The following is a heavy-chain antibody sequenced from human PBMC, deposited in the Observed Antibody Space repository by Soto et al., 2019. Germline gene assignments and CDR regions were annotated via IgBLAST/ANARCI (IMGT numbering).Heavy chain of an antibody. CDR1: GGTFSSYA. D-gene: IGHD2-21*01. J-gene: IGHJ5*02. CDR2: IIPIFGTA. Sequence: SVRVSCKASGGTFSSYAISWVRQAPGQGLEWMGGIIPIFGTANYAQKFQGRVTITADESTSTAYMELSSLRSEDTAVYYCARVMDARGEPAWFDPWGQGTLVTVSS. V-gene: IGHV1-69*13. CDR3: ARVMDARGEPAWFDP.